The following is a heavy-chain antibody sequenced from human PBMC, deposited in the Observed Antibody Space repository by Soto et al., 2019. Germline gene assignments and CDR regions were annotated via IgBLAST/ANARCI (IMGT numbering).Heavy chain of an antibody. CDR3: ASDFLPVGFDP. J-gene: IGHJ5*02. CDR1: GDSVSSNSAP. Sequence: SQTLSLTCAISGDSVSSNSAPWNWIRQSPSRGLEWLGRTYYRSKWYNDYAVSVKSRITLNPDTSKNQFSLHLNSVTPEHTAWDYCASDFLPVGFDPWGQGTLVTVSS. CDR2: TYYRSKWYN. V-gene: IGHV6-1*01. D-gene: IGHD2-15*01.